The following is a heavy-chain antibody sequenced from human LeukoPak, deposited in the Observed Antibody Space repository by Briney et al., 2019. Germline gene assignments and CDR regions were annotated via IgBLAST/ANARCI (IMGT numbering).Heavy chain of an antibody. J-gene: IGHJ4*02. CDR3: ATYRQVLLPFES. CDR1: GFTFDDFA. CDR2: ISWNGGST. Sequence: GGSLRLSCAASGFTFDDFAMSWVRQAPGRGLEWVSGISWNGGSTGYADSVKGRFTIPRDNAKNSLYLQMNSLRAEDTAIYYCATYRQVLLPFESWGQGTLVTVSS. V-gene: IGHV3-20*04. D-gene: IGHD2-8*02.